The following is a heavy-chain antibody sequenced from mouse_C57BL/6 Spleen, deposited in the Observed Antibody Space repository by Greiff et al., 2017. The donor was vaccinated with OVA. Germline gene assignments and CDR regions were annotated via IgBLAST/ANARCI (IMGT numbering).Heavy chain of an antibody. J-gene: IGHJ2*01. V-gene: IGHV14-4*01. Sequence: VQLQQSGAELVRPGASVKLSCTASGFTIKDDYMHWVKQRPEQGLEWIGWIDPENGDTEYASKFQGKATITADTSSNTAYLQLSSLTSEDTAVYYCTTGYPTFDYWGQGTTLTVSS. CDR3: TTGYPTFDY. D-gene: IGHD2-2*01. CDR2: IDPENGDT. CDR1: GFTIKDDY.